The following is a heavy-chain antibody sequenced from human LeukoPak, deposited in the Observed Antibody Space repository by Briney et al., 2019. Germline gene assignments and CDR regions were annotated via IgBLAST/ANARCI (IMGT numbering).Heavy chain of an antibody. CDR3: ARTIYSNYPDY. J-gene: IGHJ4*02. D-gene: IGHD4-4*01. Sequence: SETLSLTCAVYGGSFSGYYWSWIRQPPGKGLDWIGEINHGGGANYNPSLKSRVTMSVDTSKNQISLRLSSVTAADTAVYYCARTIYSNYPDYWGQGTLVTVSS. CDR1: GGSFSGYY. V-gene: IGHV4-34*01. CDR2: INHGGGA.